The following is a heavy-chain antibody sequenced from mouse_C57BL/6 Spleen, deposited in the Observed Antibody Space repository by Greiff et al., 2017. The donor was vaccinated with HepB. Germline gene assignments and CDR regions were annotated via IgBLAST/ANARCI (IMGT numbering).Heavy chain of an antibody. D-gene: IGHD1-1*01. CDR2: INPSTGGT. V-gene: IGHV1-42*01. CDR1: GYSFTGYY. CDR3: ARVITTVVGFDY. Sequence: EVQLQQSGPELVKPGASVKISCKASGYSFTGYYMNWVKQSPEKSLEWIGEINPSTGGTTYNQKFKAKATLTVDKSSSTAYMQLKSLTSEDSAVYYCARVITTVVGFDYWGQGTTLTVSS. J-gene: IGHJ2*01.